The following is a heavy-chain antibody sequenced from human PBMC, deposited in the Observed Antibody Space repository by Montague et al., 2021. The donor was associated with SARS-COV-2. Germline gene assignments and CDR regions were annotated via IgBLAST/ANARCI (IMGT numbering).Heavy chain of an antibody. CDR2: IDISGTT. D-gene: IGHD3-10*01. V-gene: IGHV4-34*09. Sequence: SETLSLTCAVYRGSFSTYYWTWTRLHPGKGLELIGYIDISGTTQSHPSLKSRVRLSVATPKNQFALNLRSAAAADTAFSYCAGDLGGIDVWGQGTTVIVSS. CDR1: RGSFSTYY. J-gene: IGHJ6*02. CDR3: AGDLGGIDV.